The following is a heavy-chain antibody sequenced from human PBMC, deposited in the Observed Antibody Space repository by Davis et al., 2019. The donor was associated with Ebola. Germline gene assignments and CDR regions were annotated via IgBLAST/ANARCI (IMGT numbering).Heavy chain of an antibody. CDR2: IIPIFGTA. CDR1: GGTFSSYA. Sequence: SVKVSCKASGGTFSSYAISWVRQAPGQGLEWMGGIIPIFGTANYAQKFQGRVTITADESTSTAYMELSSLRSEDTAVYYCARGGIAVAGTESWGQGTLVTVSS. D-gene: IGHD6-19*01. J-gene: IGHJ5*02. CDR3: ARGGIAVAGTES. V-gene: IGHV1-69*13.